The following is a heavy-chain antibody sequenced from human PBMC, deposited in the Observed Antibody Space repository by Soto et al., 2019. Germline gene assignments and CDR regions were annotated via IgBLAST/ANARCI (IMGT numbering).Heavy chain of an antibody. CDR1: GGSISKFH. CDR3: AATPCY. D-gene: IGHD1-26*01. Sequence: PSETLSLTCNVSGGSISKFHWSWIRQPPGKGLEWIGYISNSGSSNYNPSLESRVTISVDTSKNQISLNLTSVTAADTAIYYCAATPCYWGQGTLVTVSS. J-gene: IGHJ4*02. V-gene: IGHV4-59*01. CDR2: ISNSGSS.